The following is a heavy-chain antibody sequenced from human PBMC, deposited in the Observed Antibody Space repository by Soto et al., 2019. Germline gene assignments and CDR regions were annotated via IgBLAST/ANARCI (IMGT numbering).Heavy chain of an antibody. CDR2: INQDGSEK. V-gene: IGHV3-7*01. CDR1: GFSFSNHW. Sequence: EVQLVESGGGLVQPGGSLRLSCAASGFSFSNHWMTWVRQAPGKGLQWVASINQDGSEKYYVGSVKGRFTISRDNAENSLYLQMNSLRAEDTAVYFCARDRTVIPTRLPFLHFDSWGQGTLVTVSS. CDR3: ARDRTVIPTRLPFLHFDS. D-gene: IGHD6-6*01. J-gene: IGHJ4*02.